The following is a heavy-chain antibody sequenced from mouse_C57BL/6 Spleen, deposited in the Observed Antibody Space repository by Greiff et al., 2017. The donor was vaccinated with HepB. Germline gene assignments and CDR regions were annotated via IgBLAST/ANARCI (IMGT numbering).Heavy chain of an antibody. J-gene: IGHJ3*01. CDR1: GFNIKDDY. D-gene: IGHD2-4*01. CDR2: IDPENGDT. V-gene: IGHV14-4*01. CDR3: AYDYAEFAY. Sequence: VHLPQSGAELVRPGASVKLSCTASGFNIKDDYMHWVKQRPEQGLEWIGWIDPENGDTEYASKFQGKATITADTSSNTAYLQLSSLTSEDTAVYYCAYDYAEFAYWGQGTLVTVSA.